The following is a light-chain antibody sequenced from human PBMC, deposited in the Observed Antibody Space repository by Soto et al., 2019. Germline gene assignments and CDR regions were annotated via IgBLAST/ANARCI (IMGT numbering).Light chain of an antibody. CDR3: QQYNSYLYT. J-gene: IGKJ2*01. Sequence: DIQMTQSPSTLSASVGDRVTITCRASQSISSWLAWYQQKPGKAPKLLIYDASSLESGVPSRFSGSGSGTEVNLTISILQPDDFATYYCQQYNSYLYTFGQGTKLEIK. CDR1: QSISSW. CDR2: DAS. V-gene: IGKV1-5*01.